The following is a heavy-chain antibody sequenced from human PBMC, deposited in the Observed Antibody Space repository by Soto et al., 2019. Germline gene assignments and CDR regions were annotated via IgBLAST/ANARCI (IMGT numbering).Heavy chain of an antibody. CDR3: ARVEIVGATNPPFFDY. CDR1: GGTFSSSP. CDR2: IVPIFNIA. D-gene: IGHD1-26*01. Sequence: GASVKVSCKSSGGTFSSSPIAWVRQAPGQGLEWMGAIVPIFNIANYAQKLQGRVTMTTDTSTSTAYMELRSLRSDDTAVYYCARVEIVGATNPPFFDYWGQGTLVTVSS. V-gene: IGHV1-69*10. J-gene: IGHJ4*02.